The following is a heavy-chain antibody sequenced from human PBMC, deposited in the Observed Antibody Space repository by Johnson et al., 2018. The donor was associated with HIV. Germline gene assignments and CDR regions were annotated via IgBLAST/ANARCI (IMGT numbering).Heavy chain of an antibody. D-gene: IGHD6-6*01. CDR2: IKQDGSEK. V-gene: IGHV3-7*05. CDR3: KISSSTGFEF. J-gene: IGHJ3*01. CDR1: GFTFSNFW. Sequence: EKLVESGGGLVQPGGSLRLSCAASGFTFSNFWMSWVRQAPGKGLEWVANIKQDGSEKYYLASVKGRFTISRDNAKNSLYLQMNSLRAEDTAVYYCKISSSTGFEFWGQGTMVTVSS.